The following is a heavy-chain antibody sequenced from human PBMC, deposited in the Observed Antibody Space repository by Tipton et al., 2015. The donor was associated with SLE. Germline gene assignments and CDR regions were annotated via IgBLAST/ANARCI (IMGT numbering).Heavy chain of an antibody. D-gene: IGHD3-22*01. V-gene: IGHV4-61*09. CDR3: ARGSGSYSLDY. CDR1: GASVSSGRYY. Sequence: TLSLTCAVSGASVSSGRYYWSWIRQPAGKGLEWIGHIYTTGSTNYNPSLKSRVTISLNTSKNQFSLKLSSVTAADTAVYYCARGSGSYSLDYWGQGTLVIVSS. CDR2: IYTTGST. J-gene: IGHJ4*02.